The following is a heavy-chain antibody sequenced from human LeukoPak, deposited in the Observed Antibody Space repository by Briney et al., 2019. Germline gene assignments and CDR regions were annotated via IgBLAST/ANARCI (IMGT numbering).Heavy chain of an antibody. CDR3: ATGSLRLGEFSLGY. CDR2: FDPEDGET. J-gene: IGHJ4*02. V-gene: IGHV1-24*01. Sequence: ASVKVSCKVSGYTLTELCMHWVRQAPGKGLEWMGGFDPEDGETVYAQRFQGRVTMTEDTSTDTAYMELSSLRSEDTAVYYCATGSLRLGEFSLGYWGQGTLVTVSS. CDR1: GYTLTELC. D-gene: IGHD3-16*02.